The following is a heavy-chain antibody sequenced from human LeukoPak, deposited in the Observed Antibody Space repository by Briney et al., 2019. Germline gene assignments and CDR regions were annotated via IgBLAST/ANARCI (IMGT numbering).Heavy chain of an antibody. CDR1: GFTFSSYG. V-gene: IGHV3-30*02. CDR3: ATQAGSSGWYSFDY. D-gene: IGHD6-19*01. Sequence: GGSLRLSCAASGFTFSSYGMHWVRQAPGKGLEWGAFIRYDGSNKYYAYSVKGRFTISRDNSKNTLYLQMNSLRAEDTAVYYCATQAGSSGWYSFDYWGQGTLVTVSS. J-gene: IGHJ4*02. CDR2: IRYDGSNK.